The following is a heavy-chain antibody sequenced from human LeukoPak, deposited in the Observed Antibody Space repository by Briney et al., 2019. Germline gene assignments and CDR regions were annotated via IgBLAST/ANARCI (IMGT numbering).Heavy chain of an antibody. Sequence: YTFISYYXXXXXXAXXXXLXWMGIITPSGGSTTYAQKFQGRVTMTRDTSTSTVYMDLSSLTSEDTAVYYCTAVAGSGGFDPWGQGTLVTVSS. V-gene: IGHV1-46*01. CDR1: YTFISYY. J-gene: IGHJ5*02. CDR2: ITPSGGST. CDR3: TAVAGSGGFDP. D-gene: IGHD6-19*01.